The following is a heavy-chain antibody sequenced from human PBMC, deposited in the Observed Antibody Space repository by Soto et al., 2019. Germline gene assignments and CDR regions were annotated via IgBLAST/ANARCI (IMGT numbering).Heavy chain of an antibody. CDR3: ARGIEMARIGWFDP. Sequence: GESLKLSCKGSGYRFTSFWIGWVRQMPGKGLEWLGIIYPGDADIRYTPSFQGQVTMSADKSISTAYLQWSSLKASDTAIYYCARGIEMARIGWFDPWGQGTLVTVSS. CDR2: IYPGDADI. D-gene: IGHD5-12*01. CDR1: GYRFTSFW. J-gene: IGHJ5*02. V-gene: IGHV5-51*01.